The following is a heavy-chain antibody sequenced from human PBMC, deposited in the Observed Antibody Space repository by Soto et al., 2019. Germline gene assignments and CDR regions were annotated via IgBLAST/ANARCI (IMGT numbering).Heavy chain of an antibody. CDR2: ITPFNGVT. J-gene: IGHJ4*02. CDR1: GDTLTYRY. Sequence: SVKVSCKASGDTLTYRYLHWVRQAPGQALEWMGWITPFNGVTKYAQKFQDRVAISTDRSMSTVYMELNNLRPEDTAMFYCASGRYDSSTYFESWGQGTRVTVSS. D-gene: IGHD3-22*01. V-gene: IGHV1-45*02. CDR3: ASGRYDSSTYFES.